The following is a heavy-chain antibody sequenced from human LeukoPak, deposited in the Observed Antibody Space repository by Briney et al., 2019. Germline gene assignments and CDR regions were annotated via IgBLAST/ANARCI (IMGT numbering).Heavy chain of an antibody. CDR3: AREEWELLRYYYYYMDV. CDR1: EFSFSTNW. CDR2: IKQDGSEK. J-gene: IGHJ6*03. V-gene: IGHV3-7*01. Sequence: GGSLRLSCAASEFSFSTNWMTWVRQAPGKGLEWVANIKQDGSEKYYVDSVKGRFTISRDNAKNSLYLQMNSLRAEDTAVYYCAREEWELLRYYYYYMDVWGKGTTVTVSS. D-gene: IGHD1-26*01.